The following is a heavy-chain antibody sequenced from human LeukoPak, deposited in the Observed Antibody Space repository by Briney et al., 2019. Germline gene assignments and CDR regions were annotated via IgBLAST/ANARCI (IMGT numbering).Heavy chain of an antibody. D-gene: IGHD3-10*02. CDR2: ISSSSSTI. Sequence: GGSLRLSCGASGFTFSDYYMSWVRQAPGKGLEWVSYISSSSSTIYYADSVKGRFTISRDNAKNSLYLQMNSLRAEDTAVYYCAELGITMIGGVWGKGTTVTISS. CDR1: GFTFSDYY. CDR3: AELGITMIGGV. J-gene: IGHJ6*04. V-gene: IGHV3-11*04.